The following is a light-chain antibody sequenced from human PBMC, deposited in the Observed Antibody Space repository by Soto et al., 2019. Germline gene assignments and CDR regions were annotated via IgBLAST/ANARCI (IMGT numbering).Light chain of an antibody. V-gene: IGLV1-40*01. CDR1: SSNLGAGYD. CDR2: GNN. J-gene: IGLJ2*01. Sequence: QSVLTQPPSVSGTPGQRVSISCTGTSSNLGAGYDVHWYQQLPGAAPRLLIFGNNVPPSGVPDRFSGSKSGTSASLAITGLQAEDEAIYHCQSYDGSLATSIFGAGTKLTVL. CDR3: QSYDGSLATSI.